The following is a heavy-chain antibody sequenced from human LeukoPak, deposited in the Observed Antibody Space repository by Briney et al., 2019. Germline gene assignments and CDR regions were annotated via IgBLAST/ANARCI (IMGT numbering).Heavy chain of an antibody. CDR3: ADAASVRGVSY. D-gene: IGHD3-10*01. CDR2: INGDGSTT. J-gene: IGHJ4*02. Sequence: GGSLRLSCAASGFTFSSYWMHWVRQAPGKGPLWVSHINGDGSTTNYADSVEGRFTISRDNAKNTLYLQMNSLRAEDTAVYYCADAASVRGVSYWGQGTLVTVSS. CDR1: GFTFSSYW. V-gene: IGHV3-74*01.